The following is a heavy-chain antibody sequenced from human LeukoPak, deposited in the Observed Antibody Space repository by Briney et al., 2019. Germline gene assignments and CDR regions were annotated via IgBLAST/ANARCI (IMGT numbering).Heavy chain of an antibody. D-gene: IGHD3-10*01. J-gene: IGHJ6*02. CDR1: GGSISSYY. CDR2: IYYSGST. V-gene: IGHV4-59*08. CDR3: ARTKKYYYGSGSKRYYYGMDV. Sequence: SETLSLTCTVSGGSISSYYWSWIRQPPGKGLEWIGYIYYSGSTNYNPSLKSRVTISVDTSKNQFSLKLSSVTAADTAVYYCARTKKYYYGSGSKRYYYGMDVWGQGTTVTVSS.